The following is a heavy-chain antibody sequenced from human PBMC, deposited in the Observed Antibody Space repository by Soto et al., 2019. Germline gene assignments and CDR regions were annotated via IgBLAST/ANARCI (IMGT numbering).Heavy chain of an antibody. CDR1: GFSFSSYW. D-gene: IGHD3-16*01. Sequence: EVQLVESGGGLVQPGGSLILSCAASGFSFSSYWMTWVRQAPGKGLEWVANIKQDAREKYYVASVKGRFTISRDNGKNLLYLQMDSLTADDTAVYYCAGDGVRNGAYNGWLDPWGQGTLVTVSS. CDR2: IKQDAREK. CDR3: AGDGVRNGAYNGWLDP. J-gene: IGHJ5*02. V-gene: IGHV3-7*03.